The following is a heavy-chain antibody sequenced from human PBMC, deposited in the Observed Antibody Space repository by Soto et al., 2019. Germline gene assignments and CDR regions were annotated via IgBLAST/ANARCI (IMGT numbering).Heavy chain of an antibody. CDR2: INHSGST. J-gene: IGHJ4*02. D-gene: IGHD6-13*01. CDR1: GGSFSGYY. Sequence: SETLSLTCAVYGGSFSGYYWSWIRQPPGKGLEWIGEINHSGSTNYNPSLKSRVTISVDTSKNQFSLKLSSVTAADTAVYYCARGRDSSSAGPDYWGQGTLVTVSS. CDR3: ARGRDSSSAGPDY. V-gene: IGHV4-34*01.